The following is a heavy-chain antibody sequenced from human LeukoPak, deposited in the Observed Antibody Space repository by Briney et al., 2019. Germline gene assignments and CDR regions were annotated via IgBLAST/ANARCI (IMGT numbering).Heavy chain of an antibody. D-gene: IGHD3-10*01. V-gene: IGHV4-30-4*01. J-gene: IGHJ5*02. CDR1: GGSISSGDYF. Sequence: SQTLSLICNVSGGSISSGDYFWSWIRQPPGKGLEWIGCIYYSGTTYYNPSLKSRVTMSVDTSKNQFSLKLSSVTAADTAVYYCARHSGPRYYYGSGSYYKGWFDPWGQGTLVTVSS. CDR3: ARHSGPRYYYGSGSYYKGWFDP. CDR2: IYYSGTT.